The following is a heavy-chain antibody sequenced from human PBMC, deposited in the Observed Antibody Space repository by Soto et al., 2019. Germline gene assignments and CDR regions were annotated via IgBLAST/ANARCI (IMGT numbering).Heavy chain of an antibody. D-gene: IGHD3-10*01. J-gene: IGHJ5*02. CDR1: GGSISSGGYY. V-gene: IGHV4-31*03. Sequence: SETLSLTCTVSGGSISSGGYYWSWIRQHPGKGLEWIGYIYYSGSTYYNPSLKSRVTISVDTSKNQFSLKLSSVTAADTAVYYCARNYGSGSGGWFDPWGQGTLVTVSS. CDR3: ARNYGSGSGGWFDP. CDR2: IYYSGST.